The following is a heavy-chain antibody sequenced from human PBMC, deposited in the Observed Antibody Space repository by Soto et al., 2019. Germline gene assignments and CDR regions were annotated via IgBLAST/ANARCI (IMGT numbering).Heavy chain of an antibody. CDR3: ARDVAYFDS. Sequence: QVQLQESGPGLVKPSETLSLTCTVSGGSFKSGSYSWSWIRQPPGKGLEWIGYVYNTGTTSYNASLNIRVSISMDTSKIQFSLHLDSVTAADTAVYFCARDVAYFDSWGQGTLVTVSS. CDR2: VYNTGTT. J-gene: IGHJ4*02. CDR1: GGSFKSGSYS. V-gene: IGHV4-61*01.